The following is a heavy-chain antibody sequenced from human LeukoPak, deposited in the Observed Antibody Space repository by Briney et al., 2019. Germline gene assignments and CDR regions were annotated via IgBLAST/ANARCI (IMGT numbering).Heavy chain of an antibody. D-gene: IGHD3-22*01. V-gene: IGHV4-4*07. CDR1: GGSISSYY. CDR3: ARGDYDSSGYYSRWFDP. CDR2: IYTSGST. J-gene: IGHJ5*02. Sequence: SETLSLTCTVSGGSISSYYWSWIRQPAGKGLEWIGRIYTSGSTNYNPSLKSRVTMSVDTSKNQFSLKLSSVTAADTAVYYCARGDYDSSGYYSRWFDPWGQGTLVTVSS.